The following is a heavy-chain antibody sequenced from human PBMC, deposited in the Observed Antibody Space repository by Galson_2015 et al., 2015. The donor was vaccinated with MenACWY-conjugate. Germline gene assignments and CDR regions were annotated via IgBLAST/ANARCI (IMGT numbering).Heavy chain of an antibody. CDR3: ARTAGSVPP. CDR1: GFTFSSFS. CDR2: IGATSATI. V-gene: IGHV3-21*01. J-gene: IGHJ5*02. Sequence: SLRLSCAASGFTFSSFSMNWVRQAPGEGLEWVSSIGATSATIYYADSVKGRFTISRDNAKNSLYLQMNSLRAEDTAVYYCARTAGSVPPWGLGTLVTVSS. D-gene: IGHD6-13*01.